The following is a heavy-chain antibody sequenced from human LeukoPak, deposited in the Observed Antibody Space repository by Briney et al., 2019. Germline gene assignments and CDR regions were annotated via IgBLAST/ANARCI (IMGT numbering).Heavy chain of an antibody. CDR1: GGSISSGTYH. D-gene: IGHD3-22*01. J-gene: IGHJ3*02. CDR2: IYYSEGT. V-gene: IGHV4-39*01. CDR3: ARHSGLSMRVVVITPAFDI. Sequence: SETLSLTCSVSGGSISSGTYHWAWIRPSPGEGLEWIGNIYYSEGTYYKPSLKSRATISGDTAKHHSSLNLSSVTAADTAVYFCARHSGLSMRVVVITPAFDIWGQGTMVTVSS.